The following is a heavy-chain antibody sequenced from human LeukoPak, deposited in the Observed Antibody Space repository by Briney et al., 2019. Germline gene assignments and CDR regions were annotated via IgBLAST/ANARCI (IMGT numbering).Heavy chain of an antibody. CDR2: IRSKADGGTT. CDR1: GFSFSDYA. Sequence: GGSLRLSCTASGFSFSDYAMPWVRQAPGKGLEWLGFIRSKADGGTTEYAASVEGRFTNSIHDSKRIVYRHMNSLKTEDTAVYYCSQYCSISRTPHIWSWGEEALVTVSS. J-gene: IGHJ1*01. CDR3: SQYCSISRTPHIWS. V-gene: IGHV3-49*04. D-gene: IGHD2-2*01.